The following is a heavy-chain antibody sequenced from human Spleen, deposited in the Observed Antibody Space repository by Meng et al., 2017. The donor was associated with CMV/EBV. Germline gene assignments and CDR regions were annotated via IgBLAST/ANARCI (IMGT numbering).Heavy chain of an antibody. CDR2: GYYSGNT. Sequence: SETLSLTCTVSGGSISSTNYYWGWIRQPPGKGLEWVGSGYYSGNTYYNPSLKSRVTISLDTSDNQFFLKLISLTAADTAVYYCARVYKGWFYDNSATYYFDSWGQGTLVTVSS. D-gene: IGHD3-22*01. CDR1: GGSISSTNYY. V-gene: IGHV4-39*07. CDR3: ARVYKGWFYDNSATYYFDS. J-gene: IGHJ4*02.